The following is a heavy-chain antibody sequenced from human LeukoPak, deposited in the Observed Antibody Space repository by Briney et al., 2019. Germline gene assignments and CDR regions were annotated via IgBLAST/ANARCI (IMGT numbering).Heavy chain of an antibody. CDR2: INHSGST. CDR3: ATTRLDCDILTGYYY. D-gene: IGHD3-9*01. Sequence: SETLSLTCAVYGGSFSGYYWSWIRQPPGKGLEWIGEINHSGSTNYNPSLKSRVTISVDTSKNQFSLKLSSVTAADTAVYYCATTRLDCDILTGYYYWGQGTLVTVSS. J-gene: IGHJ4*02. V-gene: IGHV4-34*01. CDR1: GGSFSGYY.